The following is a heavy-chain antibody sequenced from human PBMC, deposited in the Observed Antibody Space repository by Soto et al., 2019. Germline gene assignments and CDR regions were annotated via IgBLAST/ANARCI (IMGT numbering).Heavy chain of an antibody. CDR2: VKSKAAGGTT. J-gene: IGHJ5*02. CDR1: GSTFSHAW. V-gene: IGHV3-15*01. CDR3: TTLGFDP. Sequence: EVQLVESGGGLVKPGGSLRLSCAASGSTFSHAWMSWVRQVPGKGLEWVARVKSKAAGGTTDYAAPVKVRFTISRDDSKNTLYLQMNSLKTDDTAVYYCTTLGFDPWGQGTLVTVSS.